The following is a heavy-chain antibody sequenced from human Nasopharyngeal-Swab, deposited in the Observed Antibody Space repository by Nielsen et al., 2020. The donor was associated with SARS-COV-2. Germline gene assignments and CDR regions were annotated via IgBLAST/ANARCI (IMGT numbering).Heavy chain of an antibody. V-gene: IGHV3-7*01. CDR1: GFTFSSYW. Sequence: GESLKISCAASGFTFSSYWMSWVRQAPGKGLEWVANIKQDGSEKYYVDSVKGRFTISRDNAKNSLYLQINSLRAEDTAVYYCAARYSSSWWDAFDIWGQGTMVTVSS. D-gene: IGHD6-13*01. J-gene: IGHJ3*02. CDR3: AARYSSSWWDAFDI. CDR2: IKQDGSEK.